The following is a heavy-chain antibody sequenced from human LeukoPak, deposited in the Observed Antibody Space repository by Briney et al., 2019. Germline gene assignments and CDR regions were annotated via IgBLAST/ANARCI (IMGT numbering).Heavy chain of an antibody. CDR2: INPNSGGT. CDR3: ARDSSYDSGGFYLQYYCDF. J-gene: IGHJ4*02. Sequence: ASVKVSCKASGYTFTAYYMHWVRQAPGQGLEWMGWINPNSGGTNYAQKFQGRVSLTRDTSISTAYMELSRLRSDDTAVYYCARDSSYDSGGFYLQYYCDFWGQGTLVTVSS. V-gene: IGHV1-2*02. D-gene: IGHD3-22*01. CDR1: GYTFTAYY.